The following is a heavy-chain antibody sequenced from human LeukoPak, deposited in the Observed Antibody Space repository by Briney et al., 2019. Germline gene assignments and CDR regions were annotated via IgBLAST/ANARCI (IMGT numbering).Heavy chain of an antibody. CDR2: ISSSSSYI. D-gene: IGHD4-23*01. J-gene: IGHJ4*02. Sequence: PGGSLRLSCAASGFTFSSYSMNWVRQAPGKGLEWVSSISSSSSYIYYADSVKGRFTISRDNAKNSLYLQMNSLRAEDTAAYYCARESYYGGNSDYWGQGTLVTVSS. V-gene: IGHV3-21*01. CDR1: GFTFSSYS. CDR3: ARESYYGGNSDY.